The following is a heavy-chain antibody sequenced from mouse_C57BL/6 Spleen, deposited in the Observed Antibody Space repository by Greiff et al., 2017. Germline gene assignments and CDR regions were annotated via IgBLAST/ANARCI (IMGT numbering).Heavy chain of an antibody. Sequence: QVQLKQPGAELVRPGSSVKLSCKASGYTFTSYWMHWVKQRPIQGLEWIGNIDPSDSETHYNQKFKDKATLTVDKSSSTAYMQLSSLTSDDSAVYYCARWEYDDAMDYWGQGTSVTVSS. CDR3: ARWEYDDAMDY. CDR2: IDPSDSET. J-gene: IGHJ4*01. V-gene: IGHV1-52*01. CDR1: GYTFTSYW. D-gene: IGHD2-14*01.